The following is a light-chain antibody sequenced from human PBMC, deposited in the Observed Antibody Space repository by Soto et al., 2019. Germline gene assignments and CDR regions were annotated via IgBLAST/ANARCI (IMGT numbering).Light chain of an antibody. Sequence: EIVLTQSPGTLSLSPGERATLSCRASQSVSNSYLAWYQQKPGQAPRLLIYGASSRATGIPDRFGGSGSGTDFTLTISRLEPEDFAVYYCQQYGSSPTFGQGTKVDIK. V-gene: IGKV3-20*01. CDR2: GAS. CDR1: QSVSNSY. CDR3: QQYGSSPT. J-gene: IGKJ1*01.